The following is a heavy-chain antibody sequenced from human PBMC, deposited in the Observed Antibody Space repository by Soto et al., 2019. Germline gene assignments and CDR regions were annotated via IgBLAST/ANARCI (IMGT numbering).Heavy chain of an antibody. J-gene: IGHJ4*02. CDR2: INHSGST. CDR1: GGSFSGYY. V-gene: IGHV4-34*01. CDR3: AIGIAAARGGRYYFDY. D-gene: IGHD6-13*01. Sequence: SETLSLTCAVYGGSFSGYYWSWIRQPPGKGMEWIGEINHSGSTNYNPSLKSRVTISVDTSKNQFSLKLSSVTAADTVVYYCAIGIAAARGGRYYFDYWGQGTLVTVSS.